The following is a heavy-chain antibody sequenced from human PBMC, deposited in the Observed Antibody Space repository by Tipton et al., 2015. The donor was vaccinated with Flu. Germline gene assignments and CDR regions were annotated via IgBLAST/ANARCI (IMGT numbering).Heavy chain of an antibody. CDR1: GYTFTTYG. CDR3: ARDGYYYDSAGYYPGGMHV. D-gene: IGHD3-22*01. Sequence: QLVQSGAEVKKPGASVKVSCKASGYTFTTYGFSWVRQAPGQGLEWMGWVSAANGDTNYIQKLQGRVTMTTDTSTSTAYMELRSLRSDGTAVYYCARDGYYYDSAGYYPGGMHVWGQGTTVTVSS. CDR2: VSAANGDT. V-gene: IGHV1-18*01. J-gene: IGHJ6*02.